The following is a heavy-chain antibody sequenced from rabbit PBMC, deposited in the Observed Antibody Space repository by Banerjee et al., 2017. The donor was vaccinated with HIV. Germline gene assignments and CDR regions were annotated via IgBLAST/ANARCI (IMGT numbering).Heavy chain of an antibody. J-gene: IGHJ4*01. V-gene: IGHV1S47*01. Sequence: QEQLEESGGGLVQPGGSLKLSCKASGFDFSSYGVSWVRQAPGKGLEWIGYIDPVFGSTYYASWVNGRFTISSHNAQNTLYLQLNSLTAADTATYFCVRDIPDYAGSYAAYAYAYFNLWGPGTLVTVS. D-gene: IGHD4-2*01. CDR3: VRDIPDYAGSYAAYAYAYFNL. CDR1: GFDFSSYG. CDR2: IDPVFGST.